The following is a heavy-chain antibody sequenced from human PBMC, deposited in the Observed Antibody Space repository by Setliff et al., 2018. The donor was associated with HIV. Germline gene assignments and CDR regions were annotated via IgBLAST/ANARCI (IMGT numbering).Heavy chain of an antibody. Sequence: SETLSLTCAVYGASFSDYSWTWIRRPPGKGLEWIGGIYESGRTDYNPSLTSRVTMSVDSSKKQFSLRLTSVAAADTALYYCARGRCSGGTCSGRYSYLHIDVWGKGTTVTVSS. J-gene: IGHJ6*03. V-gene: IGHV4-34*01. D-gene: IGHD2-15*01. CDR2: IYESGRT. CDR1: GASFSDYS. CDR3: ARGRCSGGTCSGRYSYLHIDV.